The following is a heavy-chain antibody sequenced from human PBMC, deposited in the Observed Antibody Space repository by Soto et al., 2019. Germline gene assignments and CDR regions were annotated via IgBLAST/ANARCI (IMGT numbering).Heavy chain of an antibody. D-gene: IGHD6-13*01. CDR3: ASARPIVGIAAAGTPYYYYGMDV. V-gene: IGHV1-46*01. Sequence: ASVKVSCKASGYTFTSYYMHWVRQAPGQGLEWMGIINPSGGSTSYAQKFQGRVTMTRDTSTSTVYMELSSLRSEDTAVYYCASARPIVGIAAAGTPYYYYGMDVWGQGTTVTV. CDR1: GYTFTSYY. CDR2: INPSGGST. J-gene: IGHJ6*02.